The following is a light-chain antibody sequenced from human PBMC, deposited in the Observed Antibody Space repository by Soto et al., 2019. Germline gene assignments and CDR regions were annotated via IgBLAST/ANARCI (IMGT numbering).Light chain of an antibody. V-gene: IGKV3-15*01. J-gene: IGKJ1*01. CDR1: QSVNSY. CDR3: QRYNDWPQT. Sequence: EIVMTQSPVTLSVSPGERATLSCRASQSVNSYLAWYQQKPGQTPRLLIYAASTRATGVPARFSGSGSGTEFTLTISSLQSEDFAVYYCQRYNDWPQTFGQETKVEIK. CDR2: AAS.